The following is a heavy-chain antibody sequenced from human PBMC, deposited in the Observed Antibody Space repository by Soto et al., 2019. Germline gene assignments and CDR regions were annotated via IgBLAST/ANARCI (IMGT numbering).Heavy chain of an antibody. J-gene: IGHJ4*02. CDR1: GGTLTNFINYP. CDR3: ARRDPGGFLPYFDN. Sequence: SVKVSCKASGGTLTNFINYPINWVRQAPGQGLEWMGGIVPNIGTVNYAQKFQGRVTITADKSTGTAYMELSSLRSEDTALYYCARRDPGGFLPYFDNWGQGTLVTVYS. V-gene: IGHV1-69*06. D-gene: IGHD2-15*01. CDR2: IVPNIGTV.